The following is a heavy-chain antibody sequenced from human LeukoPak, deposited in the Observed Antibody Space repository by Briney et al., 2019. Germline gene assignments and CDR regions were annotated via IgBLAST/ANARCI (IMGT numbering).Heavy chain of an antibody. Sequence: GGSETLSCAASGFTFSSYAMSWVRQAPGKGLEWVSAISGSGGSTYYADSVKGRFTISRDNSKNTLNLQMNSLRAEDTAVYYCAKERPYSSSLNLYDFDYWGQGTLVTVTS. D-gene: IGHD6-13*01. CDR1: GFTFSSYA. V-gene: IGHV3-23*01. CDR2: ISGSGGST. J-gene: IGHJ4*02. CDR3: AKERPYSSSLNLYDFDY.